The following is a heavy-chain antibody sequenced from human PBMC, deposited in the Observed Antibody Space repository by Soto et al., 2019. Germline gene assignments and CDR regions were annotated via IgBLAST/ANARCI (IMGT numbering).Heavy chain of an antibody. J-gene: IGHJ4*02. CDR1: GFTFSSYA. V-gene: IGHV3-23*01. CDR3: AKRGPGASSDRPHFDY. CDR2: ISASGGTP. Sequence: EVQLLESGGGLVQPGGSLKLSCATSGFTFSSYAMNWVRQAPGKGLEWVSGISASGGTPYYADSVKGRFTISRDNSQNTLFLQMNSLRAEDTAVYYCAKRGPGASSDRPHFDYWGQGTLVTVSS. D-gene: IGHD1-26*01.